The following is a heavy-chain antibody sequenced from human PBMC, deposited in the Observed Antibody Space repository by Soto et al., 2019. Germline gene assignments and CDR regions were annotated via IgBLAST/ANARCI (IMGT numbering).Heavy chain of an antibody. CDR3: ARDQPFPIAAAGKDY. CDR1: GYSFTSYD. CDR2: MNPNSGNT. D-gene: IGHD6-13*01. J-gene: IGHJ4*02. Sequence: ASVKVSCKASGYSFTSYDINWVRQATGQGLEWMGWMNPNSGNTGYAQKFQGRVTMTRNTSISTAYMELRSLRSDDTAVYYCARDQPFPIAAAGKDYWGQGTLVTVSS. V-gene: IGHV1-8*01.